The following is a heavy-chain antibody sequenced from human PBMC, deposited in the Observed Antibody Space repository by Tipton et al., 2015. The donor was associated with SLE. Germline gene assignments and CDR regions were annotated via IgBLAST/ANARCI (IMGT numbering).Heavy chain of an antibody. CDR2: LYYSGST. J-gene: IGHJ4*02. Sequence: GLVKPSQTLSLSCIVSGGSIRSGGYYWTWIRQHPGKGLEWIGYLYYSGSTYYNPSLKSRVTISVETFKNQFSLKLSSVTGVDAAVYYCARGRQCSGGSCRMDYWGQGTLVTVSS. CDR1: GGSIRSGGYY. V-gene: IGHV4-31*03. CDR3: ARGRQCSGGSCRMDY. D-gene: IGHD2-15*01.